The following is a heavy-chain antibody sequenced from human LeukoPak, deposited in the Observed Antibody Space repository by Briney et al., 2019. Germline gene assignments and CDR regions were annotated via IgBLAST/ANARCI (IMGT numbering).Heavy chain of an antibody. V-gene: IGHV3-21*01. CDR3: ARVKGIDMVRGANYYYYGMDV. Sequence: GGSLRLSCAASGFTFSSYSMNWVRQAPGKGLEWVSSISSSSSYIYYADSVKGRFTISRDNAKNSLYLQMNSLRAEDTAVYYCARVKGIDMVRGANYYYYGMDVWGQGTTVTVSS. CDR2: ISSSSSYI. D-gene: IGHD3-10*01. CDR1: GFTFSSYS. J-gene: IGHJ6*02.